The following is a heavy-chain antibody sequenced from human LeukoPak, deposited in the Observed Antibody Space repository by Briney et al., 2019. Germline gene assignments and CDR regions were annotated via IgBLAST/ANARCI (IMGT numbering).Heavy chain of an antibody. D-gene: IGHD2-15*01. V-gene: IGHV3-30*02. Sequence: PGGSLRLSCAASGFTFNSYGMHWVRQAPGKGLEWVSFIRYDGSDKYYADSVKGRFTISRDNSKYTLYLQMNSQRGEDRAVYYCAKDHGGSFDYWGQGTLVTVSS. CDR1: GFTFNSYG. CDR3: AKDHGGSFDY. J-gene: IGHJ4*02. CDR2: IRYDGSDK.